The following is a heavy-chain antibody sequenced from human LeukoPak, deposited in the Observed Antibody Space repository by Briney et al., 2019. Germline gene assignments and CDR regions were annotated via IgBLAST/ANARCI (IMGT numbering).Heavy chain of an antibody. CDR1: GYTFTSYG. Sequence: AASVKVSCKASGYTFTSYGISWVRQAPGQGLEWMGGIIPIFGTANYAQKFQGRVTITADESTSTAYMELSSLRSEDTAVYYCARTTFYDFWSGNEPPYYYGMDVWGQGTTVTVSS. V-gene: IGHV1-69*13. CDR2: IIPIFGTA. J-gene: IGHJ6*02. D-gene: IGHD3-3*01. CDR3: ARTTFYDFWSGNEPPYYYGMDV.